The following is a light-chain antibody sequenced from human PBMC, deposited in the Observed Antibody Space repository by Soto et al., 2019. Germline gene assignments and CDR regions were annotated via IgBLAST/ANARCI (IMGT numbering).Light chain of an antibody. CDR1: SSDVGSYTY. CDR3: SSYTTSSTYV. Sequence: QSALTQPASVSGSPGQSITISCTGTSSDVGSYTYVSWYQQHPGKAPKVMIYDVSNRPSGVSYRFSGSKSGNTASLTISGLQAEDEADYYCSSYTTSSTYVFGTGTKLTVL. V-gene: IGLV2-14*01. CDR2: DVS. J-gene: IGLJ1*01.